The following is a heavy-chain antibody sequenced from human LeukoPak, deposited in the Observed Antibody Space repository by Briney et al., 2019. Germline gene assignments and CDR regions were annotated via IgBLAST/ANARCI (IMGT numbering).Heavy chain of an antibody. CDR2: IYYSGST. CDR1: GGFISSSSYY. J-gene: IGHJ4*02. Sequence: SETLSLTCTVSGGFISSSSYYWGWIRQPPGKGLEWIGSIYYSGSTYYNPSVKSRVTIFVDTSKNQFSLNLSSVTAADTAVYYCARHPGFLRDFAYLGQGTLVTVSS. D-gene: IGHD3-3*01. V-gene: IGHV4-39*01. CDR3: ARHPGFLRDFAY.